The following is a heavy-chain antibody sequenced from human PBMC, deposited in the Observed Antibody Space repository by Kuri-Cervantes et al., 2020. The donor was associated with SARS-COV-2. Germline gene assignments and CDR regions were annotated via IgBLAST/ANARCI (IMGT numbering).Heavy chain of an antibody. D-gene: IGHD3-3*01. CDR3: ATHAAIFGVVLPDY. CDR2: IIPIFGTA. CDR1: GYTFTSYY. J-gene: IGHJ4*02. Sequence: SVKVSCKASGYTFTSYYMHWVRQAPGQGLEWMGGIIPIFGTANYAQKFQGRVTITADESTSTAYMELSSLRSEDTAVYYCATHAAIFGVVLPDYWGQGTLVTVSS. V-gene: IGHV1-69*13.